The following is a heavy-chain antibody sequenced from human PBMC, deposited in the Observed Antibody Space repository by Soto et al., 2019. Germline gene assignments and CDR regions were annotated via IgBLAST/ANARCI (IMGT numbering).Heavy chain of an antibody. J-gene: IGHJ5*02. CDR1: GGSISSSIYY. CDR3: ARRRKADWFDP. Sequence: SETLSLTCTVSGGSISSSIYYWVWVRQPPGKVLEWIGSIYYSGSTYYNPSLKSRVTISVDTSKNQFSLKLSSVTAADTAVYYCARRRKADWFDPWGQGTLVTVSS. V-gene: IGHV4-39*01. D-gene: IGHD6-25*01. CDR2: IYYSGST.